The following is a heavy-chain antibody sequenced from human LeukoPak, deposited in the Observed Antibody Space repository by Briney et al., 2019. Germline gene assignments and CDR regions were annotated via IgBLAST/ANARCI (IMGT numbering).Heavy chain of an antibody. CDR3: AKGHYYGSGSLDY. J-gene: IGHJ4*02. Sequence: GGSLRLSCAASGFTFSSYGMSWVRQAPGKGLEWVSAIGGRDGSTYYADSVKGRFTISSDNSKNTLYVQMNRLRAEDTAVYYCAKGHYYGSGSLDYWGQGTLVTVSS. CDR1: GFTFSSYG. CDR2: IGGRDGST. D-gene: IGHD3-10*01. V-gene: IGHV3-23*01.